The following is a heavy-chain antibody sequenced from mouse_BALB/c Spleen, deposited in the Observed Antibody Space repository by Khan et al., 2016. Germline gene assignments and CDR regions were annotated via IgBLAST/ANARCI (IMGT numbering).Heavy chain of an antibody. CDR3: GRYDGSTYVRAMDY. CDR1: GDSITSGY. Sequence: EVELVESGPSLVKPSQTLSLTCSVTGDSITSGYWNWIRKFPGINLEYMGYISYGGSTYYNPSLKSRISITRDTSKNQYSLQLISVTTEDTATYYCGRYDGSTYVRAMDYWGQGTSVTVSS. V-gene: IGHV3-8*02. D-gene: IGHD1-1*01. CDR2: ISYGGST. J-gene: IGHJ4*01.